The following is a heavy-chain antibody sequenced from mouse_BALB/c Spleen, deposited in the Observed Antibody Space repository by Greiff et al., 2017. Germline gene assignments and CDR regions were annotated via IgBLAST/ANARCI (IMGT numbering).Heavy chain of an antibody. CDR1: GYTFTSYW. CDR3: TRREGYLDYFDY. J-gene: IGHJ2*01. D-gene: IGHD2-3*01. CDR2: IYPGNSDT. Sequence: EVQLQQSGTVLARPGASVKMSCKASGYTFTSYWMHWVKQRPGQGLEWIGAIYPGNSDTSYNQKFKGKAKLTAVTSTSTAYMELSSLTSEDSAVYYCTRREGYLDYFDYWGQGTTLTVSS. V-gene: IGHV1-5*01.